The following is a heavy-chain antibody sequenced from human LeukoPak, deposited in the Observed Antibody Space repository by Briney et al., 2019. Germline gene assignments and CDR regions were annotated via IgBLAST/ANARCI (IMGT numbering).Heavy chain of an antibody. J-gene: IGHJ4*02. Sequence: PSETLSLTCAVYGGSFSGYYWSWIRQPPGKGLEWIGEINHSGSTNYNPSLTSRVTISVDTSKNQFSLKLSSVTAADTAVYYCARGLGAAAGEHKYYFDYWGQGTLVTVSS. D-gene: IGHD6-13*01. CDR3: ARGLGAAAGEHKYYFDY. CDR2: INHSGST. V-gene: IGHV4-34*01. CDR1: GGSFSGYY.